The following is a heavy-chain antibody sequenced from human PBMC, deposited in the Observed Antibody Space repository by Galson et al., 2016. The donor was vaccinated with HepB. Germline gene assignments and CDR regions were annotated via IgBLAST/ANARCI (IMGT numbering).Heavy chain of an antibody. J-gene: IGHJ3*01. CDR3: AKDDGFDLSGGVRGDAFEV. Sequence: SLRLSCAASGFIFSSFTMNWVRKAPGQGLEWVASIGGSGGRSFYADSVKGRFTISRDNPKEMLYLQMNSLRPEDTAVYYCAKDDGFDLSGGVRGDAFEVWGQGTLAIVSA. CDR2: IGGSGGRS. D-gene: IGHD3-10*02. V-gene: IGHV3-23*01. CDR1: GFIFSSFT.